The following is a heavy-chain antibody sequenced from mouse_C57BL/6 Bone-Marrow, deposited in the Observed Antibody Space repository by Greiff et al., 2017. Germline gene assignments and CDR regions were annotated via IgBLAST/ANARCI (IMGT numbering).Heavy chain of an antibody. V-gene: IGHV5-17*03. CDR3: ARLSPFAY. D-gene: IGHD6-2*01. J-gene: IGHJ3*01. CDR1: GFTFSDYG. Sequence: EVKLMESGGGLVKPGGSLKLSCAASGFTFSDYGMHWVRQAPEKGLEWVAYISSGGSYTYYPDSVKGRFTISRDNAKNTLYLQMSSLKSEDTAMYYCARLSPFAYWGQGTLVTVSA. CDR2: ISSGGSYT.